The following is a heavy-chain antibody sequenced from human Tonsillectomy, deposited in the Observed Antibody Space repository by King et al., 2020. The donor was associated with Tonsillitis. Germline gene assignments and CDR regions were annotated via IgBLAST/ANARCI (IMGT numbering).Heavy chain of an antibody. D-gene: IGHD3-9*01. J-gene: IGHJ6*02. V-gene: IGHV3-33*05. CDR2: ISYDGSNK. CDR1: GFTFSTYG. CDR3: ARGGAFYDTLAYSNGMDV. Sequence: VQLVESGGGVVQPGRSLRLSCAASGFTFSTYGIHWVRQAPGKGLEWLALISYDGSNKYYADSVKGRFTISSDNSRKTLYLQMNSLGAEDTAVYYCARGGAFYDTLAYSNGMDVWGQGTTVTVSS.